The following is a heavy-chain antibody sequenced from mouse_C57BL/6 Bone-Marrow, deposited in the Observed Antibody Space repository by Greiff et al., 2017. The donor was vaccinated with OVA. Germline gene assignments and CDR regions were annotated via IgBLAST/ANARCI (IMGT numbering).Heavy chain of an antibody. CDR3: AREGYYADYFDY. CDR2: IYPSDSET. Sequence: VQLQQPGVELVRPGSSVKLSCKASGYTFTSYWMDWVKQRPGQGLEWIGNIYPSDSETHYNQKFKDKATLTVDKSSSTAYMQLSSLTSEDSAVYYCAREGYYADYFDYWGQGTTLTVSS. D-gene: IGHD2-3*01. J-gene: IGHJ2*01. CDR1: GYTFTSYW. V-gene: IGHV1-61*01.